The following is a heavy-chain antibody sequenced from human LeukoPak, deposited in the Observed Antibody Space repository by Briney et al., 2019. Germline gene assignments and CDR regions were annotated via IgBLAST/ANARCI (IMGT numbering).Heavy chain of an antibody. CDR3: AGQLDYGDQLFDY. J-gene: IGHJ4*02. V-gene: IGHV4-59*03. CDR1: GGSISSYY. CDR2: IYYSGST. D-gene: IGHD4-17*01. Sequence: PSETLSLTCTVSGGSISSYYWSWIWQPPGKGLEWIGYIYYSGSTNYNPSLKSRVTISIDTSKNQFSLKLSSVTAADTAVYYCAGQLDYGDQLFDYWGQGTLVTVSS.